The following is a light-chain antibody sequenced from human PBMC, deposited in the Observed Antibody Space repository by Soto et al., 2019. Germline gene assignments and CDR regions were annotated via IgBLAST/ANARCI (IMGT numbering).Light chain of an antibody. CDR3: QQRSDWPPT. J-gene: IGKJ1*01. V-gene: IGKV3-11*01. Sequence: EILLTQSPATPSLSPGERATLSCRASQSVGSYLAWFQQTPGQAPRLLIYDTSNRATGIPARFSGSGSGTDFTLTISSLETEDFAVYYCQQRSDWPPTFGQGTKVDIK. CDR1: QSVGSY. CDR2: DTS.